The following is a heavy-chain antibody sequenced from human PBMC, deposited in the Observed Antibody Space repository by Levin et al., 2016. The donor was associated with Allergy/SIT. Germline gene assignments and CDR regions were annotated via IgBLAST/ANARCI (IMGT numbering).Heavy chain of an antibody. J-gene: IGHJ4*02. V-gene: IGHV3-23*01. D-gene: IGHD3-3*01. CDR2: ISGSGGST. Sequence: VRQMPGKGLEWVSAISGSGGSTYYADSVKGRFTISRDNSKNTLYLQMNSLRAEDTAVYYCAKGPRGAIFGVVIIPYWGQGTLVTVSS. CDR3: AKGPRGAIFGVVIIPY.